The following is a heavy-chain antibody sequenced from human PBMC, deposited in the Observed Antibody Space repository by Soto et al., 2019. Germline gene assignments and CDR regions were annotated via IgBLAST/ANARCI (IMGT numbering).Heavy chain of an antibody. CDR3: ARSSTSANYFDY. J-gene: IGHJ4*02. Sequence: SETLSLTCAVSGGSISSGGYSWSWIRQPPGKGLEWIGYIYHSGSTYYNPSPKSRVTISVDRSKNQFSLKLSSVTAADTAVYYCARSSTSANYFDYWGQGTLVTVSS. D-gene: IGHD2-2*01. CDR2: IYHSGST. CDR1: GGSISSGGYS. V-gene: IGHV4-30-2*01.